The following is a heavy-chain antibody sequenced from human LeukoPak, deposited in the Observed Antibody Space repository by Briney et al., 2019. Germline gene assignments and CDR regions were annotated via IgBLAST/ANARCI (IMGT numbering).Heavy chain of an antibody. CDR2: IRSKAYGGTT. CDR3: TRAPYGDSFDY. D-gene: IGHD4-17*01. CDR1: GFTFGDYA. Sequence: PGGSLRLSCTASGFTFGDYAMSWVRQAPGKGLEWVGSIRSKAYGGTTEYAASVKGRFTISRDDSKSIAYLQMNSLKTEDTAVYYCTRAPYGDSFDYWGQGTLVTVSS. J-gene: IGHJ4*02. V-gene: IGHV3-49*04.